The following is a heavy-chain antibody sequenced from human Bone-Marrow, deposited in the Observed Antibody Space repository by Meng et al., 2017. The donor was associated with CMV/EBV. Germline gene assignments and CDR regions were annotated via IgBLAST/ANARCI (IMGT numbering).Heavy chain of an antibody. CDR3: ASRNPPYSRDY. CDR1: GGSFSGYY. Sequence: SETLCLTCAVYGGSFSGYYWSWIRQPPGKGLERIGEINHSGSTNYNQSLKSRVTISVYTTKNQFSLKLSSVTAADTAAYYCASRNPPYSRDYWGQGTLVTVYS. D-gene: IGHD6-13*01. J-gene: IGHJ4*02. V-gene: IGHV4-34*01. CDR2: INHSGST.